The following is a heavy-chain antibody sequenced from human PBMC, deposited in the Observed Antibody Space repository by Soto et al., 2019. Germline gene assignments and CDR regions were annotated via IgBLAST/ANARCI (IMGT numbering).Heavy chain of an antibody. CDR2: SIPIFGTA. J-gene: IGHJ6*02. V-gene: IGHV1-69*13. D-gene: IGHD2-2*01. CDR1: GGTFSSYA. Sequence: ASVKVSCKASGGTFSSYAISWVRQSPGPGLEWMGGSIPIFGTANYAQKLQGRAAITAYESTSTAFMEMSSMRSEELAVYFCARQYCSSNSCYSERVYGMDVWGQGTTVTVSS. CDR3: ARQYCSSNSCYSERVYGMDV.